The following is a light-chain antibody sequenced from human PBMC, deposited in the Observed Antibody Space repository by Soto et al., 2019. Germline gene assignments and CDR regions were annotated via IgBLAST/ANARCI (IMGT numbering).Light chain of an antibody. J-gene: IGLJ1*01. CDR1: SSDVGSYNL. V-gene: IGLV2-23*02. CDR2: EVS. CDR3: CSYARSTTCDYV. Sequence: QSALTQPASVSGSPGQSITISCTGTSSDVGSYNLVSWYQQHPGKAPKLIIYEVSNRPSGVSNRFSGSKSDNTASLTISGLQADDGADYYCCSYARSTTCDYVFGTGTKLTVL.